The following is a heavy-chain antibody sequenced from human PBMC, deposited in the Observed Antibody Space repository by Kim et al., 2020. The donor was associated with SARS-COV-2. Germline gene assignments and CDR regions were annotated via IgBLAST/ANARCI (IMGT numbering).Heavy chain of an antibody. V-gene: IGHV4-34*01. D-gene: IGHD3-3*01. CDR1: GGSFSGYY. CDR2: INHSGST. CDR3: ARGARRITIFGVATNKGAYYYYMDV. Sequence: SETLSLTCAVYGGSFSGYYWSWIRQPPGKGLEWIGEINHSGSTNYNPSLKRRVTISVDTSKNQFSLKLSSVTAADTAVYYCARGARRITIFGVATNKGAYYYYMDVWGKGTTVTVSS. J-gene: IGHJ6*03.